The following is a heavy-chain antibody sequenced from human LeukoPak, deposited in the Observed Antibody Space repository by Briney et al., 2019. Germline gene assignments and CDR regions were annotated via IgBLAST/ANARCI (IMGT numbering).Heavy chain of an antibody. CDR3: ARDSRWGYDFWSGYYPPGY. CDR1: GFTFSSYW. CDR2: IKQDGSEK. J-gene: IGHJ4*02. Sequence: GGSLRLSCAASGFTFSSYWMSWVRQAPGKGLEWVANIKQDGSEKYYVDSVKGRYTISRDNAKNSLYLQMNSLRAEDTAVYYCARDSRWGYDFWSGYYPPGYWGQGTLVTVSS. V-gene: IGHV3-7*01. D-gene: IGHD3-3*01.